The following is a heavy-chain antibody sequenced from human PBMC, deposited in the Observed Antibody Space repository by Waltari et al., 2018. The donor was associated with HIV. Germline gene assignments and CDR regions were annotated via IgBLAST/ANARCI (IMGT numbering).Heavy chain of an antibody. Sequence: QVQLVQSGAEVKKPGASVKVSCKASGYTFTSYAMHWVRQAPGQQIAGRGWINAGNGNTKYSQKCQGRVTITRDTAASTAYMELSSLRSEDTAVYYCARAGFCSSTSCPMDYYYYGMDVWGQGTTVTVSS. V-gene: IGHV1-3*01. D-gene: IGHD2-2*01. CDR1: GYTFTSYA. CDR3: ARAGFCSSTSCPMDYYYYGMDV. J-gene: IGHJ6*02. CDR2: INAGNGNT.